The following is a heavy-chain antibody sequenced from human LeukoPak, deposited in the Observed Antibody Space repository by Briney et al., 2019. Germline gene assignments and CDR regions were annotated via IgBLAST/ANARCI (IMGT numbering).Heavy chain of an antibody. J-gene: IGHJ5*02. CDR3: ARLGSIAAAGNWFDP. D-gene: IGHD6-13*01. V-gene: IGHV5-10-1*01. Sequence: GESLQISCKGSGYSFTSYWISWVRQMPGKGLEWMGRIDPSDSYTNYSPSLQGHVTISADKSISTAYLQWSSLKASDTAMYYCARLGSIAAAGNWFDPWGQGTLVTVSS. CDR2: IDPSDSYT. CDR1: GYSFTSYW.